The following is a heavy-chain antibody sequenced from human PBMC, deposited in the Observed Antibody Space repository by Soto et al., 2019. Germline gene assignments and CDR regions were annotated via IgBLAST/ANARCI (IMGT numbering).Heavy chain of an antibody. Sequence: QLQESGPGLVKPSETLSLTCTVSGGSFTSTNYFWGWIRQPPGKGLEWIGYMYYNGNTFYSPSRKSRVTMSVDTSKRQFSLDLSSVTAADTAMYYCARLQLYDSRAAPTPIFHPWGLGAMVTVSS. CDR3: ARLQLYDSRAAPTPIFHP. V-gene: IGHV4-39*01. CDR1: GGSFTSTNYF. CDR2: MYYNGNT. D-gene: IGHD3-22*01. J-gene: IGHJ1*01.